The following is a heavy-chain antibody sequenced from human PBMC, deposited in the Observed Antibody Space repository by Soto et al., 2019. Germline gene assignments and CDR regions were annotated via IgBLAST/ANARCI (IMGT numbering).Heavy chain of an antibody. CDR2: ISFDGRDN. CDR3: ARAYCSPTSCYHHGGPQYIHYYGMDV. J-gene: IGHJ6*02. D-gene: IGHD2-2*01. V-gene: IGHV3-30*04. Sequence: QVQLVESGGGVVQPGTSLRLSCAASGFTLRGYAFHWVRQAPGKGLEWVAFISFDGRDNSYADSVKGRFSISRDNSQNTVFLHMNPLVVEDSALYLCARAYCSPTSCYHHGGPQYIHYYGMDVWGQGTTVTVSS. CDR1: GFTLRGYA.